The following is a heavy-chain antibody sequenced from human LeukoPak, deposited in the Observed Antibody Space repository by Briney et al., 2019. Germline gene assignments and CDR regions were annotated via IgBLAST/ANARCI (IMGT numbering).Heavy chain of an antibody. CDR1: GGSISSSSYY. Sequence: TSETLSLTCTVSGGSISSSSYYWGWIRQPPGKGLEWIGSIYYSGSTYYNPSLKSRVTISVDTSKNQFSLKLSSVTAADTAVYYCARLDGDYYSFDYWGQGTLVTVSS. J-gene: IGHJ4*02. D-gene: IGHD4-17*01. CDR2: IYYSGST. V-gene: IGHV4-39*07. CDR3: ARLDGDYYSFDY.